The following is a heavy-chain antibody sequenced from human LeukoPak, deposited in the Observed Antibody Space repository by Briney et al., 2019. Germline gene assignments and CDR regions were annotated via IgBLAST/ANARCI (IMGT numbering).Heavy chain of an antibody. CDR3: AKEPGGGNDGPMNDSWFDP. J-gene: IGHJ5*02. CDR2: ISYDGSDK. V-gene: IGHV3-30*18. D-gene: IGHD1-1*01. Sequence: GGSLRLSCAASGFTFSSYGMHWVRQAPGKGLEWVAVISYDGSDKYYADSVKGRFTISRDNSKNTLYLQMNSLRAEDTAVYYCAKEPGGGNDGPMNDSWFDPWGQGTLVTVSS. CDR1: GFTFSSYG.